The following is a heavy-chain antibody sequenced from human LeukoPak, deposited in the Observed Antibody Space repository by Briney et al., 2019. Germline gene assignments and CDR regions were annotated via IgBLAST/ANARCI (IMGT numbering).Heavy chain of an antibody. D-gene: IGHD4-17*01. Sequence: GGSLRLTCAASGFTFSSYAMVWVRQAPAKGLEWVSSISGSGGRTYHADSVKGRFTISRDNSKNTLYLQMNSLRAEDTAVYYCATPPTVTRNYWGQGILVTVSS. CDR1: GFTFSSYA. V-gene: IGHV3-23*01. CDR2: ISGSGGRT. J-gene: IGHJ4*02. CDR3: ATPPTVTRNY.